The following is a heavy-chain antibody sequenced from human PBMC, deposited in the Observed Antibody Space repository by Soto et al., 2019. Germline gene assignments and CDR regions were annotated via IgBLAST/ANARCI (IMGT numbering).Heavy chain of an antibody. CDR1: GYTFKGYG. J-gene: IGHJ3*01. Sequence: QVHLVQSGTELRKPGASVRVSCEASGYTFKGYGISWLRQAPGQGLEWMGWISGYNGNTKYAQHLQGRVTLTTDTSTNTAYMELRSVRSDDTAVYYCAREPQYMSGWGPAFDVWGQGTTVIVSS. CDR3: AREPQYMSGWGPAFDV. CDR2: ISGYNGNT. D-gene: IGHD6-19*01. V-gene: IGHV1-18*01.